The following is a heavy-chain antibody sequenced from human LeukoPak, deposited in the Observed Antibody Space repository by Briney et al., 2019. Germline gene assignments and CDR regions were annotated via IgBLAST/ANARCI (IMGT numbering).Heavy chain of an antibody. CDR1: GGSFSGYY. CDR3: ARGLNYYGSGSYYFYYYYMDV. CDR2: INHSGST. J-gene: IGHJ6*03. D-gene: IGHD3-10*01. Sequence: SETLSLTCAVYGGSFSGYYWSWIRQPPGKGLECIGEINHSGSTNYNPPLKSRVTISVDTSKNQFSLKLSSVTAADTAIYYCARGLNYYGSGSYYFYYYYMDVWGKGTTVTVSS. V-gene: IGHV4-34*01.